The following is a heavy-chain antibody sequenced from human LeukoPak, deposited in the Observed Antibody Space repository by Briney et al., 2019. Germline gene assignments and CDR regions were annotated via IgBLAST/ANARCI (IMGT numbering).Heavy chain of an antibody. CDR2: ISWNSGSI. Sequence: SGGSLRLSCAASGFTFDDYAMHWVRQAPGKDLEWVSGISWNSGSIGYADSVKGRFTISRDNAKNSLYLQMSSLRAEDTALYYCAKDMRGATTPNFDYWGQGTLVTVSS. V-gene: IGHV3-9*01. J-gene: IGHJ4*02. CDR3: AKDMRGATTPNFDY. D-gene: IGHD1-26*01. CDR1: GFTFDDYA.